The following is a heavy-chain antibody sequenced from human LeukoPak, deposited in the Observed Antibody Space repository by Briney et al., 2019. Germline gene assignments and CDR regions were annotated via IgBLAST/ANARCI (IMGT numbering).Heavy chain of an antibody. CDR3: AKKVVVGATSPYSDFQD. J-gene: IGHJ1*01. Sequence: GRSLRLSCAASGFTFDDYAMHWVRQAPGKGLEWVSGISWNSGSIGYADSVKGRFTISRDNAKNSLYLQMNSLRAEDTALYYCAKKVVVGATSPYSDFQDWGQGTLVTVSS. V-gene: IGHV3-9*01. CDR1: GFTFDDYA. D-gene: IGHD1-26*01. CDR2: ISWNSGSI.